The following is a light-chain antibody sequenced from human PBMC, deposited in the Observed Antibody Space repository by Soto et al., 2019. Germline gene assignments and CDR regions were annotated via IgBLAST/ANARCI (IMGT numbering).Light chain of an antibody. CDR1: QGVNIW. V-gene: IGKV1-12*01. CDR2: AAS. J-gene: IGKJ4*01. Sequence: DIQMTQSPSSLSASVGDRVTITCRASQGVNIWLAWYQQKPGKAPNLLIYAASYLQSGVPSRFSGSGSGTDFTLTISSLQPEDSATYYCQQANAFPLTFGGGTKVDIK. CDR3: QQANAFPLT.